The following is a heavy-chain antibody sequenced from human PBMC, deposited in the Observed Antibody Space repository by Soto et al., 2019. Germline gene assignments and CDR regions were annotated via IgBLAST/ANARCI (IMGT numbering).Heavy chain of an antibody. V-gene: IGHV3-74*01. Sequence: GCLRLSSAACGFSVSHYWMHWVRQAPGKGLVWVSRISPDGRTTTYADSVKGRFTISRDNAKSTLYLQMNSLTVEDGAVYYCADSWLPTSYWRPGTLVTVSS. J-gene: IGHJ4*02. CDR3: ADSWLPTSY. D-gene: IGHD3-10*01. CDR1: GFSVSHYW. CDR2: ISPDGRTT.